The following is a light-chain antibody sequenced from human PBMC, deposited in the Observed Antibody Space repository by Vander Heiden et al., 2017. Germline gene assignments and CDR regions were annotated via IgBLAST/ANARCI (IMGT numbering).Light chain of an antibody. Sequence: QSALTQPRSVSGSPGQSVTISCPGTSSDVAIYNYVSWYQQHPGKAPKLMIYDVSKRPSGVPDRFSGSKSGNTASLTISGLQAEDEADYYCCSYAGSYTFVVFGGGTKLTVL. CDR2: DVS. J-gene: IGLJ2*01. CDR3: CSYAGSYTFVV. V-gene: IGLV2-11*01. CDR1: SSDVAIYNY.